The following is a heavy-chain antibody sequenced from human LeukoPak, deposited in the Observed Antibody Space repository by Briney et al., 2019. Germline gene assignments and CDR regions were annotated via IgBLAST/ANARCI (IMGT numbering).Heavy chain of an antibody. CDR3: AKGQWRGWFDP. Sequence: GGSLRLSCAASGFTFDDYAMHWVRQAPGKGLEWVSGISWNSGSIGYADSVKGRFTISRDNAKNSLYLQMNSLRAEDTALYYCAKGQWRGWFDPWGQGTLVTVSS. CDR2: ISWNSGSI. V-gene: IGHV3-9*01. J-gene: IGHJ5*02. D-gene: IGHD6-19*01. CDR1: GFTFDDYA.